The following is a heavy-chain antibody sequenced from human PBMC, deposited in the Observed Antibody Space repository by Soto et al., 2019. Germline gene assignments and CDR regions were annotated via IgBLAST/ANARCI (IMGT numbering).Heavy chain of an antibody. J-gene: IGHJ4*02. D-gene: IGHD1-26*01. Sequence: QVQLQESGPGLVKPSGTLSLTCAVSGGSIRSNNWWSWVLQPPGKGLEWIGEIFQSGSTHYNPSLKTRVTISVDKSKNQFSLKLISVTAADTAVYYCARVYSGSYSDYWGQGTLVTVSS. CDR3: ARVYSGSYSDY. V-gene: IGHV4-4*02. CDR1: GGSIRSNNW. CDR2: IFQSGST.